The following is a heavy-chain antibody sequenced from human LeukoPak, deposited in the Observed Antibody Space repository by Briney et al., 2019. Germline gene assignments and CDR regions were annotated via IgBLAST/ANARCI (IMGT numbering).Heavy chain of an antibody. CDR2: IYYSGST. Sequence: SETLSLTCTVSGGSISSYYWSWIRQHPGKGLEWIGYIYYSGSTYYNPSLKSRVTISVDTSKNQFSLKLSSVTAADTAVYYCARVTGGSGSSITYYFDYWGQGTLVTVSS. V-gene: IGHV4-59*06. J-gene: IGHJ4*02. CDR3: ARVTGGSGSSITYYFDY. D-gene: IGHD3-10*01. CDR1: GGSISSYY.